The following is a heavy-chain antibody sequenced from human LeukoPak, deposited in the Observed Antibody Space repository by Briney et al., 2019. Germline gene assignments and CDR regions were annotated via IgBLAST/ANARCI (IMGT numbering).Heavy chain of an antibody. V-gene: IGHV5-51*01. CDR3: SRRVDSYWFFDY. J-gene: IGHJ4*02. CDR2: IYPGDSDT. D-gene: IGHD1-26*01. Sequence: PGESLKISCKRSGYSFTNYWIGWARQLPGKGLEWMRIIYPGDSDTRYIPALQRQVTISADESIDAAYEQSSGLKVSGTVMYYCSRRVDSYWFFDYWGQGTLVTVSS. CDR1: GYSFTNYW.